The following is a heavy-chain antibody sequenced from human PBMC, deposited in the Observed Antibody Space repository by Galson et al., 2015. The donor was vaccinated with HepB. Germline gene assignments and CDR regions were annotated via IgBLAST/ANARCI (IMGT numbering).Heavy chain of an antibody. J-gene: IGHJ4*02. CDR1: GFTFSSYS. CDR2: ISSSSSYI. Sequence: SLRLSCAASGFTFSSYSMNWVRQAPGKGLEWVSSISSSSSYIYYADSVKGRFTISRDNAKNSLYLQMNSLRDEDTAVYYCARDYDDSSGYYYFWGQGTLVTVSS. V-gene: IGHV3-21*01. D-gene: IGHD3-22*01. CDR3: ARDYDDSSGYYYF.